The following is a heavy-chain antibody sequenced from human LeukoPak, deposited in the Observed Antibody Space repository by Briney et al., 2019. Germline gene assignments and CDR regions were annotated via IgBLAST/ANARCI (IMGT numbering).Heavy chain of an antibody. CDR2: IKGSGST. J-gene: IGHJ4*02. CDR3: ARVRDCSSTTCPLGGIDY. Sequence: GGSLRLSCAASGFTFSSYAMNWVRQAPGKGLEWVSAIKGSGSTHYAESARGRFTISRDNSKNTLFLQMNSLRAEDTAVYYCARVRDCSSTTCPLGGIDYWGQGTLVTVSS. CDR1: GFTFSSYA. D-gene: IGHD2-2*01. V-gene: IGHV3-23*01.